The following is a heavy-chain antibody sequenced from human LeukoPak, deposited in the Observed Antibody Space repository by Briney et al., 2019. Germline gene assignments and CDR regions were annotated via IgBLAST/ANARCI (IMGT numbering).Heavy chain of an antibody. CDR3: ARYASGASQGWFDP. J-gene: IGHJ5*02. CDR1: GGSISSYY. V-gene: IGHV4-4*09. D-gene: IGHD3-10*01. Sequence: SETLSLTCSVSGGSISSYYWSWIRQPPGKGLELIACIYHSGISYSKASLKSRLTIALDTSKNQFSLELTSVTAADTAVYYCARYASGASQGWFDPWGQGILVTVSS. CDR2: IYHSGIS.